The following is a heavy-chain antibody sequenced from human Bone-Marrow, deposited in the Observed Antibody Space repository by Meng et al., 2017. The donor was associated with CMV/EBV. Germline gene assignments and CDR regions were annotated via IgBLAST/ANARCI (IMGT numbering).Heavy chain of an antibody. J-gene: IGHJ6*02. Sequence: EPLSLTCTVSGGSISSSSYYWGWIRQPPGKGLEWMANIKQDGSEKYYVDSVKGRFTISRDNAKNSLYLQMNSLRAEDTAVYYCARNLDVWGQGTTVTVS. CDR3: ARNLDV. V-gene: IGHV3-7*01. CDR1: GGSISSSSYY. CDR2: IKQDGSEK.